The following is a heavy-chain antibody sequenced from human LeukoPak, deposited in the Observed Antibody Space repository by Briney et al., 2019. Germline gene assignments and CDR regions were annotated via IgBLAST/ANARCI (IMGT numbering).Heavy chain of an antibody. CDR2: INPNSGGT. CDR1: GYTFTGYY. D-gene: IGHD2/OR15-2a*01. J-gene: IGHJ4*02. Sequence: GASVKVSCKASGYTFTGYYMHWVRQAPGQGLEWMGWINPNSGGTNYAQKFQGRVTMTRDTSISTAYMELSSLRSEDTAVYYCATTSMKKPYYWGQGTLVTVSS. CDR3: ATTSMKKPYY. V-gene: IGHV1-2*02.